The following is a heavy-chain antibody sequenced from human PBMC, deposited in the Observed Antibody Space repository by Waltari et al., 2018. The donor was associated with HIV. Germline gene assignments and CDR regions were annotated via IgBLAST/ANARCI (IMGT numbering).Heavy chain of an antibody. CDR3: AKGSTDLDS. J-gene: IGHJ4*02. Sequence: LQQWGAGLLEPSETLTLTCAVNTARFYDHYYNWIRQPPGGGLEWIGEINNARSARYNPSLEGRVTRSVDTSKRHFSLHLTSVSAADTAVYYCAKGSTDLDSWGQGTLVSVS. CDR2: INNARSA. V-gene: IGHV4-34*01. CDR1: TARFYDHY.